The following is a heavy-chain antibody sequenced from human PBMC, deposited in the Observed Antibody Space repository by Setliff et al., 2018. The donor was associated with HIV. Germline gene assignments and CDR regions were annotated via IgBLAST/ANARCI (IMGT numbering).Heavy chain of an antibody. Sequence: PGGSLRLSCAASGFTFSSYWMSWVRQAPGKGLEWVANIKQDGSEKYYVDSVKGRFTISRDNAKNSLYLQMDGLRAEDTAVYYCAKDPAMSGWALADWGQGTQVTVSS. CDR3: AKDPAMSGWALAD. CDR1: GFTFSSYW. CDR2: IKQDGSEK. V-gene: IGHV3-7*01. J-gene: IGHJ4*02. D-gene: IGHD6-19*01.